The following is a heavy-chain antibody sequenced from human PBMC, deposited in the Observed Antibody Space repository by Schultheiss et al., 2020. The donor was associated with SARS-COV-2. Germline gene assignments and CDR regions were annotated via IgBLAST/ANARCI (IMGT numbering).Heavy chain of an antibody. CDR3: ARERRTIDY. J-gene: IGHJ4*02. CDR2: INHSGST. D-gene: IGHD1/OR15-1a*01. Sequence: SQTLSLTCTVSGGSISSYYWSWIRQPPGKGLEWIGEINHSGSTNYNPSLKSRVTISVDTSKNQFSLKLSSVTAADTAVYYCARERRTIDYWGQGTLVTVSS. CDR1: GGSISSYY. V-gene: IGHV4-34*01.